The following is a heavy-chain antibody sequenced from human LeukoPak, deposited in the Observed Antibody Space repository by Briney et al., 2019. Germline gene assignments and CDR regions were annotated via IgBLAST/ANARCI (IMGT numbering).Heavy chain of an antibody. Sequence: PGGSLRLSCAASGFTFSSYAMSWGRQAPRPGLEWVSATSGSGGNTYYADSAKGRFTISRDNSKKPLYLQLSRLRAEDPAVYYCAKDPGVARFGELWNYLDPWGQGTLVTVSS. D-gene: IGHD3-10*01. CDR3: AKDPGVARFGELWNYLDP. V-gene: IGHV3-23*01. CDR2: TSGSGGNT. J-gene: IGHJ5*02. CDR1: GFTFSSYA.